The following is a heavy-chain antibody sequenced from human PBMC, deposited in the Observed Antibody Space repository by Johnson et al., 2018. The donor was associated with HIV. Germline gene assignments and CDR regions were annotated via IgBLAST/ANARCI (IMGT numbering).Heavy chain of an antibody. CDR2: IRSKANSYAT. D-gene: IGHD5-12*01. CDR3: ARSDVDIVATILFDI. J-gene: IGHJ3*02. Sequence: VQLVESGGGLVQPGGSLKLSCAASGFTFSGSAIHWVRQASGKGLEWVGRIRSKANSYATAYAASVKGRFTISRDDSKNTLYLQMNSLRAEDTAVYYCARSDVDIVATILFDIWGQGTMVTVSS. CDR1: GFTFSGSA. V-gene: IGHV3-73*01.